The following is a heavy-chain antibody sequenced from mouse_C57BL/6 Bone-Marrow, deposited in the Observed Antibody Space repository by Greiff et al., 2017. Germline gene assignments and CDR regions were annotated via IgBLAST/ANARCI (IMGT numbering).Heavy chain of an antibody. D-gene: IGHD1-1*01. CDR2: INPNNGGT. V-gene: IGHV1-18*01. CDR3: ARSPAITTVVGASMDY. CDR1: GYTFTDYN. J-gene: IGHJ4*01. Sequence: EVQLQQSGPELVKPGASVKIPCKASGYTFTDYNMDWVKQSHGKSLEWIGDINPNNGGTIYNQKFKGKATLTVDKSSSTAYMELRSLTSEDTAVYYCARSPAITTVVGASMDYWGQGTSVTVSS.